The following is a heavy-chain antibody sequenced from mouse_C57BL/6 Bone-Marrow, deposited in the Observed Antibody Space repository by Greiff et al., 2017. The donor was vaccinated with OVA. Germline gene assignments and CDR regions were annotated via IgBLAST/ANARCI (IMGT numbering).Heavy chain of an antibody. J-gene: IGHJ1*03. CDR1: GYTFTSYG. CDR3: ARYYGSSYHYWYFDV. D-gene: IGHD1-1*01. CDR2: IYPRSGNT. Sequence: VQLQQSGAELARPGASVKLSCKASGYTFTSYGISWVKQSTGQGLEWIGEIYPRSGNTYYNEKFKGKATLTADKSSSTAYMELRSLTSEDSAVYFCARYYGSSYHYWYFDVWGTGTTVTVSS. V-gene: IGHV1-81*01.